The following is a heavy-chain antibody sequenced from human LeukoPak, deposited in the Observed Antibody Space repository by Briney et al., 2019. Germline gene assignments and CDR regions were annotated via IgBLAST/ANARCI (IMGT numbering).Heavy chain of an antibody. CDR1: GFTVSSNY. V-gene: IGHV3-53*01. CDR3: ARSPTKRVTEDY. CDR2: IYRGGST. Sequence: PGGSLRLSCAASGFTVSSNYMSGVRHAPGRAGEGVAVIYRGGSTYYADSVKGRFTISRDNSKNTLYLQMNSLRAEDTAVYYCARSPTKRVTEDYWGQGTLVTVSS. D-gene: IGHD5-18*01. J-gene: IGHJ4*02.